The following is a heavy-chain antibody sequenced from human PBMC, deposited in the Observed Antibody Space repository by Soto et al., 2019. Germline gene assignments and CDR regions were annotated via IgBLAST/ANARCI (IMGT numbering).Heavy chain of an antibody. CDR1: GYTFTGYY. D-gene: IGHD2-2*01. Sequence: ASVKVSCKASGYTFTGYYMHWVRQAPGQGLEWMGWINPNSGGTNYAQKFQGWVTMTRDTSISTAYMELSRLRSDDTAVYYCARSGVVPAASWFDPWGQGTLVTVSS. CDR3: ARSGVVPAASWFDP. V-gene: IGHV1-2*04. CDR2: INPNSGGT. J-gene: IGHJ5*02.